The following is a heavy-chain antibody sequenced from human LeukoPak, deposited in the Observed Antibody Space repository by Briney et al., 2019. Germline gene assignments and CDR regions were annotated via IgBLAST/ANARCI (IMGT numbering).Heavy chain of an antibody. V-gene: IGHV1-18*01. CDR3: ALITMVRGVITDY. Sequence: ASVKVSCKASGYTFTSYGISWVRQAPGQGLEWMGWISAYNGNTNYAQKFQGRVTMTRDTSISTAYMELSRLRSDDTAVYYCALITMVRGVITDYWGQGTLVTVSS. D-gene: IGHD3-10*01. J-gene: IGHJ4*02. CDR1: GYTFTSYG. CDR2: ISAYNGNT.